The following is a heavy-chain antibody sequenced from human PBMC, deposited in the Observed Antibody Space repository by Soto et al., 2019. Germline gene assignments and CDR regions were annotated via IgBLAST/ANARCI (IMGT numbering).Heavy chain of an antibody. CDR1: GFTFSGSA. D-gene: IGHD1-1*01. CDR2: IRSKANSYAT. CDR3: TRSPGTGPEP. V-gene: IGHV3-73*01. Sequence: GGSLRLSCAASGFTFSGSAMHWVRQASGKGLGWVGRIRSKANSYATAYAASVKGRFTISRDDSKNTAYLQMNSLKTEDTAVYYCTRSPGTGPEPWGQGTLVTVSS. J-gene: IGHJ5*02.